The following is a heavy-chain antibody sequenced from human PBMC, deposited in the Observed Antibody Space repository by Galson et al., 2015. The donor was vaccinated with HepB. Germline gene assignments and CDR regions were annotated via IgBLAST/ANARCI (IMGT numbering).Heavy chain of an antibody. CDR3: AKRFDSFYYGSGFFDH. J-gene: IGHJ4*02. V-gene: IGHV3-30*18. D-gene: IGHD3-10*01. CDR1: GFTFNNYG. Sequence: SLRLSCAASGFTFNNYGMHWVRQAPGKGLEWVAVISDDGTKNYYSDSVKGRFTVSRDNSENTLYLQVNSLRVEDTAVYYCAKRFDSFYYGSGFFDHWGQGTLVTVSS. CDR2: ISDDGTKN.